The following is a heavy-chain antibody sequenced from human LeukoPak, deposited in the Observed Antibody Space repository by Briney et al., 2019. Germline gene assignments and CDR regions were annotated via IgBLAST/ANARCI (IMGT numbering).Heavy chain of an antibody. CDR3: AKDRGYSYGYFDY. V-gene: IGHV3-30*18. CDR2: ISYDGSNK. Sequence: ARSLRLSCAASRFTFSSYGMHWVRQAPGNGLEWVALISYDGSNKYYTDSVKGRFTISRDNSKNTLYLQMDSLRAEDTAVYYCAKDRGYSYGYFDYWGQGTLVTVSS. J-gene: IGHJ4*02. D-gene: IGHD5-18*01. CDR1: RFTFSSYG.